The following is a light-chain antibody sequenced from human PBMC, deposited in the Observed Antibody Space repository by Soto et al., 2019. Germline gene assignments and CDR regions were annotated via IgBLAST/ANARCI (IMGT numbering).Light chain of an antibody. CDR3: SSCTSGSTPVL. Sequence: QSALTQPPSVSGSPGQSVTISCTGTSSDVGRYNRVSWYQQPPGTAPKLMIFEVNNRPSGVPDRFSGSKSGNTASLTISGLKAEDEADYYCSSCTSGSTPVLFGGGTKLTVL. CDR1: SSDVGRYNR. V-gene: IGLV2-18*02. J-gene: IGLJ2*01. CDR2: EVN.